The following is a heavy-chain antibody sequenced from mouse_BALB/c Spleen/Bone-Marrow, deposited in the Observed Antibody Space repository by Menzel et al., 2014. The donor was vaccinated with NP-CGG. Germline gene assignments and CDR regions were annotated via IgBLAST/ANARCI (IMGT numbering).Heavy chain of an antibody. V-gene: IGHV14-3*02. CDR1: GFNIKDTY. J-gene: IGHJ2*01. Sequence: EVQGVESGAELVKPGASVKLSCTASGFNIKDTYIHRVKRRPEQGLEWIGRIDPENGNIKYDPKFQVKATITADTSCNTAYLQLSSLASEDTAVYYCTRRGFDFWGQGTTLTVSS. CDR3: TRRGFDF. CDR2: IDPENGNI.